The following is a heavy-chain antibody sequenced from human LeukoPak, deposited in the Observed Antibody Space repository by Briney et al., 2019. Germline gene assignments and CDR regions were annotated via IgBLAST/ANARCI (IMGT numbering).Heavy chain of an antibody. Sequence: GGSLRLSCAASGFTFSSYSMNWVRQAPGKGLEWVANIKQDGSEKYYVDSVKGRFTISRDNAKNSLYLQMNSLRAEDTAVYYCARFEAGFDYWGQGTLVTVSS. J-gene: IGHJ4*02. CDR3: ARFEAGFDY. V-gene: IGHV3-7*01. CDR2: IKQDGSEK. CDR1: GFTFSSYS. D-gene: IGHD6-13*01.